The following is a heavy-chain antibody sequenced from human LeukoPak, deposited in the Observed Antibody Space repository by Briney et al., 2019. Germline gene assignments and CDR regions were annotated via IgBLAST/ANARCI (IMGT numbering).Heavy chain of an antibody. D-gene: IGHD4-23*01. V-gene: IGHV3-23*01. Sequence: GGSLRLSCAASGFTFSSYAMSWVRQAPGEGLEWVSAISGSGGSTYYADSVKGRFTISRDNSKNTLYLQMNSLRAEDTAVYYCAKDVAPTVVTPDAFDIWGQGTMVTVSS. J-gene: IGHJ3*02. CDR1: GFTFSSYA. CDR3: AKDVAPTVVTPDAFDI. CDR2: ISGSGGST.